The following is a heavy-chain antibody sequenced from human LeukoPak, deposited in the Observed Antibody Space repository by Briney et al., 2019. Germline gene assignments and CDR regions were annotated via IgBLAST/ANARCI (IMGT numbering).Heavy chain of an antibody. Sequence: PSETLSLTCTVSGYSISSGYYWGWIRQPPGKGLEWIGSIYHSGSTYYNLSLKSRVTISVDTSKNQFSLKLSSVTAADTAVYYCACGVRELLDYWGQGTLVTVSS. CDR3: ACGVRELLDY. CDR1: GYSISSGYY. D-gene: IGHD5-24*01. V-gene: IGHV4-38-2*02. CDR2: IYHSGST. J-gene: IGHJ4*02.